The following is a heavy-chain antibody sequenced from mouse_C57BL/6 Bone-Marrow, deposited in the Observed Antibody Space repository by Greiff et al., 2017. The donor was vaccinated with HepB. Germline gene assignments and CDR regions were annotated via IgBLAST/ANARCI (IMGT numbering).Heavy chain of an antibody. D-gene: IGHD2-4*01. V-gene: IGHV5-12*01. CDR2: ISNGGGST. CDR1: GFTFSDYY. Sequence: EVKVVESGGGLVQPGGSLKLSCAASGFTFSDYYMYWVRQTPEKRLEWVAYISNGGGSTYYPDTVKGRFTISRDNAKNTLYLQMSRLKSEDTAVYYCARQEDDYGGFAYWGQGTLVTVSA. CDR3: ARQEDDYGGFAY. J-gene: IGHJ3*01.